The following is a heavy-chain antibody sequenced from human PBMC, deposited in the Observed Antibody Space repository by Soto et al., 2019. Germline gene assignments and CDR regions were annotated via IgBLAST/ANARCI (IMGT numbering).Heavy chain of an antibody. CDR1: GGSIRSYY. CDR2: VYDSGRT. V-gene: IGHV4-59*01. J-gene: IGHJ4*02. CDR3: ARDTAFNY. Sequence: PSETLSLTCTVSGGSIRSYYWSWIRQPPGKGLEWIGYVYDSGRTNYNYKPSLKSRVTISVDTSKNQFSLNLRSVTAADTALYYCARDTAFNYWGQGALGTAPQ. D-gene: IGHD4-17*01.